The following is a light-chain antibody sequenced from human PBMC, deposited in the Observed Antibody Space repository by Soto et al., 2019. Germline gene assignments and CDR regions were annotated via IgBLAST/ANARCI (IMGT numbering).Light chain of an antibody. V-gene: IGKV2-28*01. J-gene: IGKJ1*01. CDR3: MQAIHTPWT. Sequence: DIVMTQSPLSLPVTPGEPASISCRSSESLLHSNGYNYLDWYLQKPGQSPQLLIFLGSNRASGVPDRFSGSGSGTDFTLKISRVEAEDVGVYYYMQAIHTPWTFGQGTKVDIK. CDR1: ESLLHSNGYNY. CDR2: LGS.